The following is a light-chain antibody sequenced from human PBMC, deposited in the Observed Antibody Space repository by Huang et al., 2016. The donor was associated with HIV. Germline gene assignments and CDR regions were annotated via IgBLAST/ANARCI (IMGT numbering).Light chain of an antibody. CDR1: QSLLYNSNNKIY. Sequence: DIVMTQSPASLAVSLGERATINCKSSQSLLYNSNNKIYLAWYQQKPGQPPNLLIYWASSRKSGVPDRFSGSGSETDFTLTISSLQAEDVAVYYCQQHYSSPPTFGQGTKLEIK. V-gene: IGKV4-1*01. CDR3: QQHYSSPPT. J-gene: IGKJ2*01. CDR2: WAS.